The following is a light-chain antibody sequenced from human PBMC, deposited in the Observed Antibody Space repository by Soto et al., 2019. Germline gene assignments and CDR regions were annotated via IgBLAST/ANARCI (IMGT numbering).Light chain of an antibody. CDR2: KAS. CDR1: QSISSW. J-gene: IGKJ1*01. V-gene: IGKV1-5*03. Sequence: DIQMTQSPSTLSASVGDRVTITCRASQSISSWLAWYQQKPGKAPKLLIYKASSLESGVPSRFSGSGSGTEFTLTISSLQPDDFATYYCQQYNSDPVTFGQGTKVELK. CDR3: QQYNSDPVT.